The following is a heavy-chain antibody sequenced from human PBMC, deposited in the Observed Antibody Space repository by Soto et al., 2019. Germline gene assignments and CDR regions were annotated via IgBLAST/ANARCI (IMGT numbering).Heavy chain of an antibody. V-gene: IGHV4-30-4*01. D-gene: IGHD2-15*01. CDR1: GDSITSSPYY. CDR2: IYFRGNS. J-gene: IGHJ4*02. CDR3: ASSGGSNSWYGVFDF. Sequence: QVQLQESGPGLVKPSQTLSVTCTVSGDSITSSPYYWSWVRQLPGRGLEWIGYIYFRGNSYYNPCLKSRVTIYLEMSKNKSSLDLNFATGEDRAVYYCASSGGSNSWYGVFDFWGQGTLVNVSS.